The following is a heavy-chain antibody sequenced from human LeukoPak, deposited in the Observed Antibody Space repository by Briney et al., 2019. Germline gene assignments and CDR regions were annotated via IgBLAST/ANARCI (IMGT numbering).Heavy chain of an antibody. D-gene: IGHD3-10*01. J-gene: IGHJ4*02. CDR3: ARDSIGRGSGKKPFDY. Sequence: PGGSLRLSCAASGFTFSSYAMSWVRQAPGKGLEWVSSISSSSSYIYYADSVKGRFTISRDNAKNSLYLQMNSLRAEDTAVYYCARDSIGRGSGKKPFDYWGQGTLVTVSS. CDR2: ISSSSSYI. V-gene: IGHV3-21*01. CDR1: GFTFSSYA.